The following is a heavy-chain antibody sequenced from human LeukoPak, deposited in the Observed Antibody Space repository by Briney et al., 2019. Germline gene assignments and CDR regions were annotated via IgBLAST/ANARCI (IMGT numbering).Heavy chain of an antibody. CDR3: ARDDYNYLGYHFHY. CDR2: INLDNDGI. V-gene: IGHV3-9*01. Sequence: GGALRLSCAASGFTFDDYDMHWVRRAPGRGREGVTGINLDNDGIVYAASVRGRFTVSRDNAKNTIYLQMNRLRPEDTAFYYCARDDYNYLGYHFHYWGQGSLVTVSS. J-gene: IGHJ4*02. CDR1: GFTFDDYD. D-gene: IGHD1-1*01.